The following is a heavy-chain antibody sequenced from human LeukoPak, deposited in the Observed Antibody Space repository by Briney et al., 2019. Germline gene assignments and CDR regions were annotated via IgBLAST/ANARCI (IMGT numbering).Heavy chain of an antibody. CDR1: GGTFISYA. J-gene: IGHJ5*02. Sequence: ASVKVSCKASGGTFISYAISWVRQAPGQGLEWMGGIIPIFGTANYAQKFQGRVTITTDESTSTAYMYLSSLRSEDTAVYYCTRLRDCSGCSCFHWFDPWGQGTLVTVSS. CDR2: IIPIFGTA. D-gene: IGHD2-15*01. V-gene: IGHV1-69*05. CDR3: TRLRDCSGCSCFHWFDP.